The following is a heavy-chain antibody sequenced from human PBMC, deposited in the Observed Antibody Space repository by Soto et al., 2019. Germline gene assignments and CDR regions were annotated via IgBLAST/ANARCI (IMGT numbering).Heavy chain of an antibody. CDR2: VNPTGGST. CDR3: ARHLAARDS. Sequence: QVHLVQSGAEVKKPGASVRVSCKASGYTFTSYYIYWVRQAPGQGLEWMAIVNPTGGSTNYAQKFKGRVTVTFDTSTSKVFMELNSLRYEDTAVYYCARHLAARDSWGQGTLVTVSS. V-gene: IGHV1-46*03. J-gene: IGHJ4*02. CDR1: GYTFTSYY. D-gene: IGHD6-25*01.